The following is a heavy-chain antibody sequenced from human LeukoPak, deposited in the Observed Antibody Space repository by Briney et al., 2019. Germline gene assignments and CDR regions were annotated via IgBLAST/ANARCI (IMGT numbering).Heavy chain of an antibody. D-gene: IGHD6-19*01. CDR2: ISSSSSYI. V-gene: IGHV3-21*01. CDR3: ARDRYSSGWLDFDY. CDR1: GFTFSSYS. Sequence: GGSLRLSCAASGFTFSSYSMNWVRQAPGKGLEWVSSISSSSSYIYYADSVKGRFTISRDNAKNSLYLQMNSLRAEDTAVYYCARDRYSSGWLDFDYWGQGTLVTVSS. J-gene: IGHJ4*02.